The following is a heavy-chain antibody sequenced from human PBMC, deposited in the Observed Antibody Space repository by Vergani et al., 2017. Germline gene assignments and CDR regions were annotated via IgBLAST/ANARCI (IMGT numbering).Heavy chain of an antibody. CDR1: EYSFGNYW. D-gene: IGHD1-1*01. J-gene: IGHJ4*02. V-gene: IGHV5-51*01. CDR2: IYPADSDT. Sequence: EVELVQSGPEMRKPGESLKISCKGSEYSFGNYWIGWVRQMPGKGLEWMGIIYPADSDTRYSPSFPGQVTISADKSISTAFLQWDSLKASDTSLYYCARHTTYTDYWGQGTLVTVSS. CDR3: ARHTTYTDY.